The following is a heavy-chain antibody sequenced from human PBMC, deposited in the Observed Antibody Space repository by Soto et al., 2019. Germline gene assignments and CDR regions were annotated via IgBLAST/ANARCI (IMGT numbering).Heavy chain of an antibody. D-gene: IGHD3-9*01. CDR3: ASDYYDILTGLQNWFDP. CDR2: INSDGSST. J-gene: IGHJ5*02. V-gene: IGHV3-74*01. Sequence: PGGSLRLSCAASGFTFSSYWMHWVRQAPGKGLVWVSRINSDGSSTSYADSVKGRFTISRDNAKNTLYLQMNSLRAEDTAVYYCASDYYDILTGLQNWFDPWGQGTLVTVSS. CDR1: GFTFSSYW.